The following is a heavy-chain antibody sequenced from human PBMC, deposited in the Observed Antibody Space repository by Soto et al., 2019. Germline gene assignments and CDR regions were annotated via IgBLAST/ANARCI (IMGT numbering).Heavy chain of an antibody. CDR2: MNPNSGNT. V-gene: IGHV1-8*01. D-gene: IGHD3-22*01. J-gene: IGHJ6*02. CDR3: AKALAYYDSSGYPEPTYYYGMDV. CDR1: GYTFTSYD. Sequence: GASVKVSCKASGYTFTSYDINWVRQATGQGLEWMGWMNPNSGNTGYAQKFQGRVTMTRNTSISTAYMELSSLRSEDTAVYYCAKALAYYDSSGYPEPTYYYGMDVWGQGTTVTVSS.